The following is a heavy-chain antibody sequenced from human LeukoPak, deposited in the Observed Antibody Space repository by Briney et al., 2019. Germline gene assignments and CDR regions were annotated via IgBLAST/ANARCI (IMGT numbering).Heavy chain of an antibody. J-gene: IGHJ5*02. CDR3: ARAHGDWFDP. D-gene: IGHD3-10*01. CDR1: GFTFSSYS. Sequence: GGSLRLSCAASGFTFSSYSVNWVRQAPGKGLEWVSSISSSSSYIYYADSVKGRFTISRDNAKNSLYLQMNSLRAGGTAVYYCARAHGDWFDPWGQGTLVTVSS. V-gene: IGHV3-21*01. CDR2: ISSSSSYI.